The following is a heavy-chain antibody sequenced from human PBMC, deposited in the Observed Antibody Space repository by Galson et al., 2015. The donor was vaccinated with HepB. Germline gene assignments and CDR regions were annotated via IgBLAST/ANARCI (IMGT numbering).Heavy chain of an antibody. D-gene: IGHD2-21*01. V-gene: IGHV3-48*01. CDR1: GFPYSTSN. CDR3: ARDVPILGGAFDI. J-gene: IGHJ3*02. Sequence: SLRLSCAASGFPYSTSNMVWFRQAAGKGLEWLSYIDSTSRAIYYADSVKGRFTVSRDNGQNSLSLQMNSLRVGDTAVYYCARDVPILGGAFDIWGQGTLVSVSA. CDR2: IDSTSRAI.